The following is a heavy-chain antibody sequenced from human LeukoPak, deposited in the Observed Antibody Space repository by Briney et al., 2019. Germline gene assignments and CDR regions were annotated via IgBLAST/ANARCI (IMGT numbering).Heavy chain of an antibody. Sequence: PGGSLRLSCTASGFPLGGHDMHWVRQTTGDGLEGVAAVSAGHHAFYAGSVKGRFTVSREDAKNSLYLQMNSLRAGDTAVYYCGREASGYHYSYFDYWGQGSLVTVSS. CDR3: GREASGYHYSYFDY. V-gene: IGHV3-13*01. J-gene: IGHJ4*02. CDR1: GFPLGGHD. CDR2: VSAGHHA. D-gene: IGHD4-11*01.